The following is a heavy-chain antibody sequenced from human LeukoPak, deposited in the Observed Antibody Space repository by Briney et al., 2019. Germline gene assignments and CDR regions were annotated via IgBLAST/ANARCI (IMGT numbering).Heavy chain of an antibody. D-gene: IGHD3-10*01. Sequence: GGSLRLSCAASGFTFSDYYMSWIRQAPGKGLEWVSYISSSSSYTNYADSVKGRFTISRDNAKNTLYLQMNSLRAEDTAVYYCAKEDYNGPGSYYNYWGQGTLVTVSS. J-gene: IGHJ4*02. CDR2: ISSSSSYT. CDR3: AKEDYNGPGSYYNY. V-gene: IGHV3-11*06. CDR1: GFTFSDYY.